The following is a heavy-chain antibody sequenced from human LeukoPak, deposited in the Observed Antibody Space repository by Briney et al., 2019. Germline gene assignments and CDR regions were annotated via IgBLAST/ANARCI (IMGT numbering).Heavy chain of an antibody. D-gene: IGHD2-2*03. J-gene: IGHJ4*02. CDR3: ARPPSRGYSSSFEY. V-gene: IGHV5-51*01. CDR2: IYPDESNI. Sequence: EWMGIIYPDESNIRYSPSFQGQVTISADKSISTAYLQWSSLKASDTAIYYCARPPSRGYSSSFEYWGQGTLVTVSS.